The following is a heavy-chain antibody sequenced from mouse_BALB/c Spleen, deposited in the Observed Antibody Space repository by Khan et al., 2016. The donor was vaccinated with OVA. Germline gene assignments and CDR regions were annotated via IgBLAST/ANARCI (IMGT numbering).Heavy chain of an antibody. V-gene: IGHV3-6*02. CDR3: ARGWLVKVDY. J-gene: IGHJ2*01. CDR2: ISFDGNN. Sequence: EVQLQESGPGLVKPSQSLSLTCSVTGYSITSGYYWNWIRQYPRNKLEWMGYISFDGNNNYNPSLKNRISITRDTSKNQFFLKLNSVTTEDTATYYCARGWLVKVDYWDQGTTLPVSS. D-gene: IGHD2-3*01. CDR1: GYSITSGYY.